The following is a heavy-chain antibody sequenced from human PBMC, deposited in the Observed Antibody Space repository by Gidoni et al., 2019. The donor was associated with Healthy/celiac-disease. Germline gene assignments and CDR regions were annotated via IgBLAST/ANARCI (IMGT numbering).Heavy chain of an antibody. V-gene: IGHV3-33*01. CDR2: IWYDGSNK. CDR3: ARAAGYSSSWPFDY. Sequence: QVQLVESGGGVVQPGRSLRLSCAASGFTFSSYGMHWVRQAPGKGLEWVAVIWYDGSNKYYADSVKGRFTISRDNSKKTLYLQMNSLRAEDTAVYYCARAAGYSSSWPFDYWGQGTLVTVSS. CDR1: GFTFSSYG. D-gene: IGHD6-13*01. J-gene: IGHJ4*02.